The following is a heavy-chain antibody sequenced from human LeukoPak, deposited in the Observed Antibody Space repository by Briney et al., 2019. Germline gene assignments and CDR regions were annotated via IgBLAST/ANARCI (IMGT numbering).Heavy chain of an antibody. V-gene: IGHV3-30*18. CDR1: GFPFSDYG. J-gene: IGHJ4*02. CDR2: ISHDGSNK. Sequence: GTSLRLSCAASGFPFSDYGMYWVRQAPGKGLEWLAVISHDGSNKHYADSVKGRITISRDNSMNTLYLQMNSLTAEDTAVYYCAKVRWGSDNALDSWGQGTLVTGSS. D-gene: IGHD3-16*01. CDR3: AKVRWGSDNALDS.